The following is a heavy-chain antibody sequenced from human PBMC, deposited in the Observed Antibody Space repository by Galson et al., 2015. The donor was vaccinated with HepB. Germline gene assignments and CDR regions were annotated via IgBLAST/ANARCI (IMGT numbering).Heavy chain of an antibody. Sequence: PALVKPTQTLTLTCTFTGCSLSTSGVGVGWIRQPPGKALEWLGFIYWDDDKRYSPSLKSRLTITKDISKNQVVLTMANMDPVDTATYYCAHRIQYNGPWDRGWFDPWGQGTLVTVSS. CDR2: IYWDDDK. J-gene: IGHJ5*02. CDR3: AHRIQYNGPWDRGWFDP. V-gene: IGHV2-5*02. CDR1: GCSLSTSGVG. D-gene: IGHD1-14*01.